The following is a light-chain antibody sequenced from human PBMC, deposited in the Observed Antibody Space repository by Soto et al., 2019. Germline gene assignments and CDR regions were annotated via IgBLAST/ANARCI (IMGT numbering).Light chain of an antibody. CDR1: QSVSSR. CDR3: QQYGGSPIT. V-gene: IGKV3-20*01. Sequence: EIVMTQSPDTLSVYHGERATRSCRASQSVSSRLAWYQQKPGQAPRLLISGASSRATGIPDRFSGSGPATDFTLTISRLEPEDFALYYCQQYGGSPITFGQGTRLEIK. J-gene: IGKJ5*01. CDR2: GAS.